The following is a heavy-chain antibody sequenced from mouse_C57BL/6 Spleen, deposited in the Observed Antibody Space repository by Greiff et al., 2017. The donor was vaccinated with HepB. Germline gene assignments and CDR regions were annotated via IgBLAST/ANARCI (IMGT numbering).Heavy chain of an antibody. CDR2: IDPEDGET. CDR1: GFNIKDYY. CDR3: ARDYGSPAWFAY. V-gene: IGHV14-2*01. Sequence: EVHLVESGAELVKPGASVKLSCTASGFNIKDYYMHWVKQRTEQGLEWIGRIDPEDGETKYAPKFQGKATITADTSSNTAYLQLSSLTSEDTAVYYCARDYGSPAWFAYWGQGTLVTVSA. D-gene: IGHD1-1*01. J-gene: IGHJ3*01.